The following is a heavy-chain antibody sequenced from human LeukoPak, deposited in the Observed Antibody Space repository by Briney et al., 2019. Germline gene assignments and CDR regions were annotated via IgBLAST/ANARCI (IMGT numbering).Heavy chain of an antibody. J-gene: IGHJ4*02. CDR1: GFTFSNVW. Sequence: GGSLRLSCAASGFTFSNVWMSWVRQVPGKGLEWVGRIRRKTDGETTDHAAPVKGRFTISRDDSKNTLYLQMNSLKTEDTAVYYCAPNLGIRGSFDYWAQGAWSPSPQ. CDR3: APNLGIRGSFDY. V-gene: IGHV3-15*01. D-gene: IGHD3-16*01. CDR2: IRRKTDGETT.